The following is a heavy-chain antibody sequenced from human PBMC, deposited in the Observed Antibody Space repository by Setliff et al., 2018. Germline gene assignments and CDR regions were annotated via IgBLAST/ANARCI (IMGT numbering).Heavy chain of an antibody. CDR1: AFTFKNYW. J-gene: IGHJ3*02. V-gene: IGHV3-23*01. CDR3: VCFSWRGCSGDTCYSGDDSFDM. Sequence: GGSLRLSCAASAFTFKNYWMTWVRQAPGKGLEWVSAINTGGGTTYYADSVKGRFTISRDNSKDTLYLQMNSLRVEDSAIYYCVCFSWRGCSGDTCYSGDDSFDMWGQGTVVT. D-gene: IGHD2-15*01. CDR2: INTGGGTT.